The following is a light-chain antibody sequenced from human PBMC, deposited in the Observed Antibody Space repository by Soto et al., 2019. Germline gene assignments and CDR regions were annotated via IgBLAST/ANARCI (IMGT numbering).Light chain of an antibody. CDR1: QSVSSSY. Sequence: EIVLTQSPGTLSLSPGETATLSCRASQSVSSSYLAWYQQKPGQAPRLLIYGASSRTTGIPDRLSGSGYGTDFTLTISRLQPEDFAVYYCQQYGSSPTFGQGTKVEIK. CDR2: GAS. CDR3: QQYGSSPT. V-gene: IGKV3-20*01. J-gene: IGKJ1*01.